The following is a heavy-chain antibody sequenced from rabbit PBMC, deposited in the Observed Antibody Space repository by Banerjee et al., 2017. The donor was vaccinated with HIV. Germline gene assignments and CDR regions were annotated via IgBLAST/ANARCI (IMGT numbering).Heavy chain of an antibody. CDR3: AREGASSSGYYL. D-gene: IGHD1-1*01. CDR1: GCSCSSSYV. J-gene: IGHJ3*01. V-gene: IGHV1S45*01. CDR2: IDTSSGNT. Sequence: QAPVVESGGDLVQHEGALTLTCTASGCSCSSSYVIEWGRQAPGKGLEWIACIDTSSGNTYYASWAKGRFTISKTSSTTVTLQMTSLTVADTATYFCAREGASSSGYYLWGQGTLVTVS.